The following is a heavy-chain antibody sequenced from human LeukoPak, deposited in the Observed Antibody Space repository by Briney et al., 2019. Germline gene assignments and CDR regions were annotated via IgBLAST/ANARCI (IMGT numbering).Heavy chain of an antibody. CDR3: ARERRGHEYNWVIDY. D-gene: IGHD1-1*01. V-gene: IGHV4-59*01. J-gene: IGHJ4*02. CDR1: GGSISSYY. CDR2: IYYSGST. Sequence: SETLSLTCTVSGGSISSYYWSWIRQPPGRGLEWIGYIYYSGSTNYNPSLRSRVTLSVDTSKNQFSLKLRSVTAADTAVYYCARERRGHEYNWVIDYWGRGTLVTVSS.